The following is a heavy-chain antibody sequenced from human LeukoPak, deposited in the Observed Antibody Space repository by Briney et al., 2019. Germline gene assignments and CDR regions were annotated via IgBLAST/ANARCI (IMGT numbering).Heavy chain of an antibody. CDR2: ISSSSSYI. J-gene: IGHJ4*02. D-gene: IGHD5-18*01. V-gene: IGHV3-21*01. CDR3: ARGKDTAMVTVDY. CDR1: GFTFSSYS. Sequence: PGGSLRLSCAASGFTFSSYSMNWVRQAPGKGLEWVSSISSSSSYIYYADSVKGRFTISRDNAKNSLYLQMNSLRAEDTAVYYCARGKDTAMVTVDYWGQGTLVTVFS.